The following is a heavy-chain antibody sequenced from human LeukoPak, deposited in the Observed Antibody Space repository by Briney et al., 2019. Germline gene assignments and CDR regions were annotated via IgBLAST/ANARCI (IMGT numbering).Heavy chain of an antibody. V-gene: IGHV4-61*02. CDR2: IYTSGST. Sequence: SETLSLTCTVSGGSISSGSYYWSWIRQPAGKGLEWIGRIYTSGSTNYNPSLKSRVTISVDTSKNQFSLKLSSVTAADTAVYYCARDLAVIGAVDIWGQGTMVTVSS. D-gene: IGHD3-22*01. CDR3: ARDLAVIGAVDI. J-gene: IGHJ3*02. CDR1: GGSISSGSYY.